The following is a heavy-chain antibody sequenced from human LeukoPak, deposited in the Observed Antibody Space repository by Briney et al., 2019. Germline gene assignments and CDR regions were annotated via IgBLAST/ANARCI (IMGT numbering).Heavy chain of an antibody. V-gene: IGHV3-21*01. CDR3: ARGDYYGSGTPGY. Sequence: PGGSPRLSCAASGFTFSSYSVNWVRQAPGKGLEWVSSISSSSSYIYYADSVKGRFTISRDNAKNSLYLQINSLRAEDTAVYYCARGDYYGSGTPGYWGQGTLVTVSS. D-gene: IGHD3-10*01. CDR1: GFTFSSYS. CDR2: ISSSSSYI. J-gene: IGHJ4*02.